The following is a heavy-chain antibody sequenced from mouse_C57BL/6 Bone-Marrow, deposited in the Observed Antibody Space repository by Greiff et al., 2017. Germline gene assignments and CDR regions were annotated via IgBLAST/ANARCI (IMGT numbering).Heavy chain of an antibody. V-gene: IGHV1-64*01. CDR3: ERSRLTGFAY. J-gene: IGHJ3*01. Sequence: QVQLKQPGAELVKPGASVKLSCKASGYTFTSYWMHRVKQRPGQGLEWIGMIHPNSGSTNYNEKFKSKATLTVDKSSSTAYMQLSSLTSEDSAVYYCERSRLTGFAYWGQGTLVTVSA. D-gene: IGHD4-1*01. CDR1: GYTFTSYW. CDR2: IHPNSGST.